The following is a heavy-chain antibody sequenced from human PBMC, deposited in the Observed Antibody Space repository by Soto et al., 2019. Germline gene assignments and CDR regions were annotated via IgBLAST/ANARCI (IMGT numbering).Heavy chain of an antibody. CDR2: ISSSSSTT. CDR3: ARDAGSWGY. Sequence: EVQLVESGGGLVQPGGPLRLSCEASGFTFTTYGMNWVRQAPGKGLEWVSYISSSSSTTYSADSVKGRFTISRDNAKNSLYLQMNSLRDEDTAVYYCARDAGSWGYWGQGTLVTVSS. D-gene: IGHD3-10*01. CDR1: GFTFTTYG. V-gene: IGHV3-48*02. J-gene: IGHJ4*02.